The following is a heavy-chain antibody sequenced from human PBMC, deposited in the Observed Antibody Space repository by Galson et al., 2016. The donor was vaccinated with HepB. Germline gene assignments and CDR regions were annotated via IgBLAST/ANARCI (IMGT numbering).Heavy chain of an antibody. D-gene: IGHD3-16*01. CDR1: GYTFSDYY. V-gene: IGHV1-2*02. CDR3: ARPYYSSASYDRFDF. J-gene: IGHJ4*02. Sequence: SVKVSCKASGYTFSDYYVHWVRQAPGQGLEWMGCVNPDTGDTTYGDKSQGRVTLTRDKSINTAFLGLRSLRSDDTAIYYCARPYYSSASYDRFDFWGQGSLVTVSS. CDR2: VNPDTGDT.